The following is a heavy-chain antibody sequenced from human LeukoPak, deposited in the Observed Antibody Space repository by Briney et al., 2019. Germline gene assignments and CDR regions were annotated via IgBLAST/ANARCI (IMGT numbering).Heavy chain of an antibody. CDR3: ARDRIAGFDY. J-gene: IGHJ4*02. Sequence: GGSLRLSCAASGFTFGSYAMHWVRQAPGKGLEWVAVISYDGSNKYYADSVKGRFTISRDNSKNTLYLQMNSLRAEDTAVYYCARDRIAGFDYWGQGTLVTVSS. CDR1: GFTFGSYA. D-gene: IGHD2-15*01. CDR2: ISYDGSNK. V-gene: IGHV3-30-3*01.